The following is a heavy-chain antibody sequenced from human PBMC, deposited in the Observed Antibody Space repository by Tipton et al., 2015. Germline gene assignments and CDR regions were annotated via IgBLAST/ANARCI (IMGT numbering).Heavy chain of an antibody. V-gene: IGHV3-20*04. CDR1: GFTFDDYG. J-gene: IGHJ4*02. CDR2: IDWNGGRT. Sequence: SLRLSCAASGFTFDDYGMTWVRQVPGKGLEWVAGIDWNGGRTGYADSVKGRFIISRDNAQNSLFLQMNSLTAEDTAFYYCAKDFYGGNSGIQLDYWGQGTQVTVSS. CDR3: AKDFYGGNSGIQLDY. D-gene: IGHD4-23*01.